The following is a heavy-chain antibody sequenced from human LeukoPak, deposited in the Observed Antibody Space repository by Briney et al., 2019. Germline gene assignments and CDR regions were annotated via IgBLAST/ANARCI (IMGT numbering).Heavy chain of an antibody. CDR1: GFTFSSYA. V-gene: IGHV3-23*01. D-gene: IGHD3-3*01. J-gene: IGHJ5*02. CDR3: AKGSRITIFGVVLFDP. CDR2: ISGSGGST. Sequence: GSLRLSCAASGFTFSSYAMSWVRQAPGKGLEWVSAISGSGGSTYYADSVKGRFTISRDNSKNTLYLQMNSLRAEDTAVYYCAKGSRITIFGVVLFDPWGQGTLVTVSS.